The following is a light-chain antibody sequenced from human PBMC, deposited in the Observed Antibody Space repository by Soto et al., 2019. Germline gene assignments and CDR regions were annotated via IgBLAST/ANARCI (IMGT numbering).Light chain of an antibody. Sequence: EIVLTQSPGTLSLSPGERATLSCRASQSVSSSYLAWYQQKPGQAPRLLIYGASSRATGIPDRFSGSGSRTDSSPTISRLEPEDFAVYYCQQYGSSLGVTFGGGAKVDI. V-gene: IGKV3-20*01. CDR1: QSVSSSY. CDR3: QQYGSSLGVT. CDR2: GAS. J-gene: IGKJ4*01.